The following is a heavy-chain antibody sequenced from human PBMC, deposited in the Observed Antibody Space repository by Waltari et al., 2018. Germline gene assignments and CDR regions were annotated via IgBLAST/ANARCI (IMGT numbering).Heavy chain of an antibody. CDR1: GYTFTSYG. J-gene: IGHJ5*02. CDR3: ARVGGIVVVPAAIRGGYADNWFDP. Sequence: QVQLVQSGAEVKKPGASVKVSCKASGYTFTSYGISWVRQAPGQGLEWMGWISAYNGNTNYAQKLQGRVTMTTDTSTSTAYMELRSLRSDDTAVYYCARVGGIVVVPAAIRGGYADNWFDPWGQGTLVTVSS. V-gene: IGHV1-18*01. CDR2: ISAYNGNT. D-gene: IGHD2-2*02.